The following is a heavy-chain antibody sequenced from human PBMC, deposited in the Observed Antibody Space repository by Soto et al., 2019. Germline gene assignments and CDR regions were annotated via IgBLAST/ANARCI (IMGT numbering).Heavy chain of an antibody. CDR3: AHHPYYGLGSYSFDY. CDR1: GFSLSTSGVG. V-gene: IGHV2-5*02. CDR2: IYWDDDK. Sequence: QITLKESGPTLVKPTQTLTLTCTFSGFSLSTSGVGVGWIRQPPGKALEWLAVIYWDDDKRYSPSLKSRLTIXXDXPXXQVVLTITNMDPVDTATYYCAHHPYYGLGSYSFDYWGQGTLITVSS. D-gene: IGHD3-10*01. J-gene: IGHJ4*02.